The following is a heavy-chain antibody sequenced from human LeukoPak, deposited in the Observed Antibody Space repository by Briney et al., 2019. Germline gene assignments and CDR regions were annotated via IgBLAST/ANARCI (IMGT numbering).Heavy chain of an antibody. J-gene: IGHJ4*02. D-gene: IGHD2-15*01. CDR1: GGSFSGYY. CDR2: INHSGST. Sequence: PSETLSLTCAVYGGSFSGYYWSWIRQPPGKGLEWIGEINHSGSTNYNPSLKSRVTISVDTSKNQFSLKLSSVTAADTAVYYCARGHPGPLGYCSGGNCSRGYFDYWGQGTLVTVSS. CDR3: ARGHPGPLGYCSGGNCSRGYFDY. V-gene: IGHV4-34*01.